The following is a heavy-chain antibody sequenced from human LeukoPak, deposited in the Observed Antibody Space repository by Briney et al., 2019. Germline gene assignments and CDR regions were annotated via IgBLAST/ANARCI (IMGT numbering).Heavy chain of an antibody. D-gene: IGHD6-6*01. CDR2: INPNSGGT. Sequence: GASVKVSCKASGYTFTGYYMHWVRQAPGQGLEWMGWINPNSGGTNYAQKFQGRVTMTRDTYISTAYMELSRLRSDDTAVYYCARTLSLYSSSSRGLDYWGQEPWSPSPQ. CDR1: GYTFTGYY. V-gene: IGHV1-2*02. CDR3: ARTLSLYSSSSRGLDY. J-gene: IGHJ4*01.